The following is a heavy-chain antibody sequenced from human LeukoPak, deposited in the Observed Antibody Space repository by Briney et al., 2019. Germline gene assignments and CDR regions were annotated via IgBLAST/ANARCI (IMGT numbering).Heavy chain of an antibody. Sequence: ASVKVSCKASGYTFTSYGISWVRQAPGQGPEWMGWISAYNGNTNYAQKLQGRVTMTTDTSTSTAYMELRSLRSDDTAVYYCARDRDIVVVPAATEVFDPWGQGTLVTVSS. V-gene: IGHV1-18*01. J-gene: IGHJ5*02. CDR2: ISAYNGNT. D-gene: IGHD2-2*01. CDR1: GYTFTSYG. CDR3: ARDRDIVVVPAATEVFDP.